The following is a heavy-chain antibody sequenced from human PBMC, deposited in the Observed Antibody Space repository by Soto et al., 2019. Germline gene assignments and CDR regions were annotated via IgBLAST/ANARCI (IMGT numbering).Heavy chain of an antibody. D-gene: IGHD6-19*01. V-gene: IGHV4-59*01. CDR3: ARAGSGGYLNWFDP. J-gene: IGHJ5*02. Sequence: SETLSLTFTVSGGSISSYYWSWIRQPPGKGLEWIGYIYYSGSTNYNPSLKSRVTISVDTSKNQFSLKLSSVTAADTAVYYCARAGSGGYLNWFDPWGQGTLVTVSS. CDR2: IYYSGST. CDR1: GGSISSYY.